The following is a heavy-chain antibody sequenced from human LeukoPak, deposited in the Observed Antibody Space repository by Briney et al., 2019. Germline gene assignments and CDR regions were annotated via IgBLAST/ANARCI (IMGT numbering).Heavy chain of an antibody. D-gene: IGHD6-19*01. CDR1: GFTFDDYA. J-gene: IGHJ4*02. CDR2: ISWNSGSI. V-gene: IGHV3-9*01. CDR3: ARDQGPPEDIAVAGLL. Sequence: PGGSLRLSCAASGFTFDDYAMHWVRQAPGKGLEWVSGISWNSGSIGYADSVKGRFTISRDNAKNTLYLQMNSLRAEDTAVYYCARDQGPPEDIAVAGLLWGQGTLVTVSS.